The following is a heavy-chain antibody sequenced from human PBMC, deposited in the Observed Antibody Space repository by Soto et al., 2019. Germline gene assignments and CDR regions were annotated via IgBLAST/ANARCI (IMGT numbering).Heavy chain of an antibody. Sequence: EVQLVESGGGLVQPGGSLRLSCAASGFTFSNYNMNWVRQAPGKGLEWVSYISGSSSFIYYADSVKGRFTISRDNANNSLYLQMNSLRDEDTAVYFCVRHLVILGYYGLDVWGQGTTVTVSS. D-gene: IGHD2-15*01. CDR3: VRHLVILGYYGLDV. CDR2: ISGSSSFI. CDR1: GFTFSNYN. J-gene: IGHJ6*02. V-gene: IGHV3-48*02.